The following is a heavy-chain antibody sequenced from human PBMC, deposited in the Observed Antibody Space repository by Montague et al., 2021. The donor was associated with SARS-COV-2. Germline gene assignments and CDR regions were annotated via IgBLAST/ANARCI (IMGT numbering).Heavy chain of an antibody. J-gene: IGHJ4*02. D-gene: IGHD3-9*01. CDR1: GGSIRSSCYY. Sequence: SETLSLTCTVSGGSIRSSCYYWGWIRQPPGKGLDWIGSIYDSGSTYYNPSLKSRVTISVGTSKNQFSLKLSSVTAADTAVYYCARHRITIVLVRMFDYWGQGTLVTVSS. CDR2: IYDSGST. CDR3: ARHRITIVLVRMFDY. V-gene: IGHV4-39*01.